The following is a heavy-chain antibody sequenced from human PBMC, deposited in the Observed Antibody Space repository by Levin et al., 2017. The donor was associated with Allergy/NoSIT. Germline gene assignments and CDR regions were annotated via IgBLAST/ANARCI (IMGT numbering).Heavy chain of an antibody. CDR3: AGELVITNYYVYGMDV. Sequence: GGSLRLSCAASGFTFSSYAMHWVRQAPGKGLEWVAIISYDGSNNYYADSVKGRFTISRDNSKNTLYLQMNSLSEEDTALYFCAGELVITNYYVYGMDVWGQGTTVTVSS. V-gene: IGHV3-30-3*01. CDR2: ISYDGSNN. D-gene: IGHD3-9*01. J-gene: IGHJ6*02. CDR1: GFTFSSYA.